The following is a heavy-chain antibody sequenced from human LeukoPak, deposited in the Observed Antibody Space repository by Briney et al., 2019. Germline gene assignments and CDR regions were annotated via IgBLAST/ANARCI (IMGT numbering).Heavy chain of an antibody. CDR1: GYTFSSYG. J-gene: IGHJ4*02. V-gene: IGHV1-18*01. Sequence: GASVKVSCKASGYTFSSYGIIWVRQAPGQGLQWMGWVSPFNGNTDYAPKLQGRVTMTTDTSTTTAYMELRSLTSDDTAVYYCARRGGSYSHSDFWGQGTLVTVYS. CDR2: VSPFNGNT. CDR3: ARRGGSYSHSDF. D-gene: IGHD1-26*01.